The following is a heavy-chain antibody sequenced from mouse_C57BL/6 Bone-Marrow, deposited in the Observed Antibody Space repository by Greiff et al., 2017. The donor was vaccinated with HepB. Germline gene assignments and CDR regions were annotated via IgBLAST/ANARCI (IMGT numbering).Heavy chain of an antibody. V-gene: IGHV1-55*01. CDR2: IYPGSGST. CDR3: ARLDCYDRLAWFAY. D-gene: IGHD2-12*01. J-gene: IGHJ3*01. CDR1: GYTFTSYW. Sequence: QVQLQQPGAELVKPGASVKMSCKASGYTFTSYWITWVKQRPGQGLEWIGDIYPGSGSTNYNEKFKSKATLTVDTSSSTAYMQLSSLTSEGSAVYYGARLDCYDRLAWFAYWGQGTLVTVSA.